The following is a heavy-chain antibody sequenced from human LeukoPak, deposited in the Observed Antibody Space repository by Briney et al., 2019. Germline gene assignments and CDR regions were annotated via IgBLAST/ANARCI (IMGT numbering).Heavy chain of an antibody. V-gene: IGHV3-30-3*01. D-gene: IGHD2-2*01. CDR2: ISYDGSNK. Sequence: GGSLRLSCAASGFTFSGYAMHWVRQAPGKGLEWVAVISYDGSNKYYADSVKGRFTISRDNSKNTLYLQMNSLRAEDTAVYYCARERGYCSSTSCHPGAFDIWGQGTMVTVSS. J-gene: IGHJ3*02. CDR1: GFTFSGYA. CDR3: ARERGYCSSTSCHPGAFDI.